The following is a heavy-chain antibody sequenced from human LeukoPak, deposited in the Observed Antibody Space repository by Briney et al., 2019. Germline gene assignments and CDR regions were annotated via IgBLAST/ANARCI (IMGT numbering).Heavy chain of an antibody. J-gene: IGHJ3*02. CDR3: ATGLTKLLVAFDI. CDR1: GYTFTSYG. CDR2: INPNSGGT. V-gene: IGHV1-2*02. Sequence: GASVKVSCKASGYTFTSYGISWVRQAPGQGLEWMGWINPNSGGTNYAQRFQGRVTMTRDTSISTAYMELSRLRSDDTAVYYCATGLTKLLVAFDIWGQGTMVTVSS. D-gene: IGHD2/OR15-2a*01.